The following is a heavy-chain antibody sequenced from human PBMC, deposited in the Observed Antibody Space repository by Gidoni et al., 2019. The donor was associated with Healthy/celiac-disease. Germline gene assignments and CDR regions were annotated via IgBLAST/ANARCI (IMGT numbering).Heavy chain of an antibody. V-gene: IGHV4-31*03. Sequence: QVQLQESGPGLVKPSQTLSLTCTVSGGSISSGGYYWSWIRQHPGKGLEWIGYIYYSGSTYYNPSLKSRVTISVDTSKNQFSLKLSSVTAADTAVYYCARSPYDFWSVGWFDPWGQGTLVTVSS. D-gene: IGHD3-3*01. CDR1: GGSISSGGYY. CDR2: IYYSGST. CDR3: ARSPYDFWSVGWFDP. J-gene: IGHJ5*02.